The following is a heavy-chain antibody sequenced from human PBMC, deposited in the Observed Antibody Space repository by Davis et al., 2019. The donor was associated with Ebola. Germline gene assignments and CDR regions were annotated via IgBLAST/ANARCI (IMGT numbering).Heavy chain of an antibody. CDR1: GGSISSSNW. CDR2: IYHSGST. V-gene: IGHV4-4*02. D-gene: IGHD1-26*01. Sequence: SETLSLTCAVSGGSISSSNWWSWVRQPPGKGLEWIGEIYHSGSTNYNPSLKSRVTISVDTSKNQFSLKLSSVTAADTAVYYCARAGGSYYLNRFDPWGQGTLVTVSS. J-gene: IGHJ5*02. CDR3: ARAGGSYYLNRFDP.